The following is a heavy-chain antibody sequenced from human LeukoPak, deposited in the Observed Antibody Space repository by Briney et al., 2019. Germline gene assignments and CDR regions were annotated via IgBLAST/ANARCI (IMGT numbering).Heavy chain of an antibody. CDR2: IIPIFGTA. V-gene: IGHV1-69*13. D-gene: IGHD3-22*01. J-gene: IGHJ4*02. CDR3: ARASSNYYDSSGYYLDY. Sequence: ASVKVSCKVSGGTFSSYAISWVRQAPGQGLEWMGGIIPIFGTANYAQKFQGRVTITADESTSTAYMELSSLRSEDTAVYYCARASSNYYDSSGYYLDYWGQGTLVTVSS. CDR1: GGTFSSYA.